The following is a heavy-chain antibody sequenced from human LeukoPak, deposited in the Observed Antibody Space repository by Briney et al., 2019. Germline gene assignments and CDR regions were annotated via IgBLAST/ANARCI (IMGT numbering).Heavy chain of an antibody. Sequence: GGSLRLSCAASGFTFSSYWMSWVRQAPGKGLEWVANIKQDGSEKYYVDSVKGRFTISRDNAKNSLYLQMNSLRAEDTAVYYCARDLVYDFWSGYRVMSYFDYWGQGTLVTVSS. D-gene: IGHD3-3*01. V-gene: IGHV3-7*01. CDR3: ARDLVYDFWSGYRVMSYFDY. CDR1: GFTFSSYW. J-gene: IGHJ4*02. CDR2: IKQDGSEK.